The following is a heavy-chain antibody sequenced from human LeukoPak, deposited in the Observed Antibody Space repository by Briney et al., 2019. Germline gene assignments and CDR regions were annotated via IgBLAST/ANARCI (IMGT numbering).Heavy chain of an antibody. V-gene: IGHV3-64*01. Sequence: GGSLRLSCSASGFIFNTYAMHWVRQAPGKGLEYVSAISSAGGSTYYANSVKGRFTISRDNSKSTLFLQMDSLRAEDMAVCYCARVFYDSSGYYYDYWGQEPWSPSPQ. CDR1: GFIFNTYA. CDR2: ISSAGGST. J-gene: IGHJ4*01. CDR3: ARVFYDSSGYYYDY. D-gene: IGHD3-22*01.